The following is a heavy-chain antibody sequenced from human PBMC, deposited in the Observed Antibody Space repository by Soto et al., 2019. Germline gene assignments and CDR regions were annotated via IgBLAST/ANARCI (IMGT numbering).Heavy chain of an antibody. D-gene: IGHD3-3*01. CDR2: IYYSGST. V-gene: IGHV4-39*02. CDR1: GGSISSSSYY. Sequence: ETLSLTCTVSGGSISSSSYYWGWIRQPPGKGLEWIGSIYYSGSTYYNPSLKSRVTISVDTSKNQFSLKLSSVTAADTAVYYCARDSSGYPTGVGFDPWGQGTLVTVSS. CDR3: ARDSSGYPTGVGFDP. J-gene: IGHJ5*02.